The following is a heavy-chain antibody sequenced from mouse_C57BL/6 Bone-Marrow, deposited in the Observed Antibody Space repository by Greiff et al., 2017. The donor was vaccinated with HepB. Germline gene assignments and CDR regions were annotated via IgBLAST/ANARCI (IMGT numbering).Heavy chain of an antibody. V-gene: IGHV1-82*01. D-gene: IGHD2-3*01. Sequence: VQLQQSGPELVKPGASVKISCKASGYAFSSSWMNWVKQRPGKGLEWIGRIYPGDGDTNYNGKFKGKATLTADKSSSTAYMQLSSLTSEDSAVYFCAREDDPVDYGGQGTTLTVSS. CDR2: IYPGDGDT. CDR3: AREDDPVDY. CDR1: GYAFSSSW. J-gene: IGHJ2*01.